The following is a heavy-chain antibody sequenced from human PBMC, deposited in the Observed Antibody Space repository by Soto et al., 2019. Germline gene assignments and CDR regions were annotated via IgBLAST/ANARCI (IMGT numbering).Heavy chain of an antibody. CDR3: ASSLRGDIVVVVAATQFLQH. CDR2: IIPIFGIA. V-gene: IGHV1-69*13. Sequence: GASVKGSWKASGGSFSSYAISWVRLAPGQGLEWMGGIIPIFGIANYAQKFQGRVTITADESTSTAYMELSSLRSEDTAVYYCASSLRGDIVVVVAATQFLQHWGQGTLVTVSS. J-gene: IGHJ1*01. D-gene: IGHD2-15*01. CDR1: GGSFSSYA.